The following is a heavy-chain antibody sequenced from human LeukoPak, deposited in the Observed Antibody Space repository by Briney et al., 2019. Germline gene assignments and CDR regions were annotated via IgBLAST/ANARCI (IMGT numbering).Heavy chain of an antibody. V-gene: IGHV3-11*01. CDR1: EFIFSDYY. Sequence: GGSLRLSCATSEFIFSDYYMSWVRQAPGKGLEWISYISSSGSTTYYADSVKGRFTISRDNAKKSLYLQMNSLRAEDMATYYCAREGGSLGYFAFDFWGRGTPVTVSS. CDR3: AREGGSLGYFAFDF. D-gene: IGHD3-22*01. J-gene: IGHJ4*02. CDR2: ISSSGSTT.